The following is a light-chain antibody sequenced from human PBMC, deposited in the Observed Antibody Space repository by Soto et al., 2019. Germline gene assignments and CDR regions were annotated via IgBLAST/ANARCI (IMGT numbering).Light chain of an antibody. Sequence: QSGLTQPASVSGSPGQSITISCTGTSSDVGSYNLVSWYQQHPGKAPKLMIYEGSKRPSGVSNRFSGSKSGNTASLTISGLQAEDEADYYCCSYAYSSTFWVFGGGTKLTVL. CDR1: SSDVGSYNL. CDR3: CSYAYSSTFWV. CDR2: EGS. V-gene: IGLV2-23*03. J-gene: IGLJ3*02.